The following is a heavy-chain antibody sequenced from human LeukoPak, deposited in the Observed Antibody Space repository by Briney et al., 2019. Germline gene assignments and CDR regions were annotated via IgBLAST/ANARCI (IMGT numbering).Heavy chain of an antibody. J-gene: IGHJ4*02. CDR1: GFTLDDYW. Sequence: PGGSLGLSCAASGFTLDDYWMSWVRQSPERGLEWVANIKQDGSEKYYVHSVKGRFTISRDNAQNSLYLQMTGLRADDTALYYCARDKKVGPTTLDYWGQGTLVTVSS. D-gene: IGHD1-26*01. CDR2: IKQDGSEK. V-gene: IGHV3-7*01. CDR3: ARDKKVGPTTLDY.